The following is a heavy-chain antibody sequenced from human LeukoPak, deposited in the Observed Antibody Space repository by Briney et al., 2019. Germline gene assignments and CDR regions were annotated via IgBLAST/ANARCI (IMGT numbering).Heavy chain of an antibody. CDR3: AREFRKPSAGD. CDR1: GFTVSRYW. Sequence: GGSLRLSCAASGFTVSRYWMHWVRQAPGKGLVWVSRIKSDGSGTTYADSVKGRFTISRDNAKNTLYRQMNSLRAKDTAVYFCAREFRKPSAGDWGQGTLVTV. D-gene: IGHD1-14*01. J-gene: IGHJ4*02. CDR2: IKSDGSGT. V-gene: IGHV3-74*01.